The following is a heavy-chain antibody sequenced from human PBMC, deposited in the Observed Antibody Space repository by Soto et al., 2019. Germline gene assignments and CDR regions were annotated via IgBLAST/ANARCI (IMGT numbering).Heavy chain of an antibody. CDR3: ARVSKQGARLDF. V-gene: IGHV4-31*03. Sequence: QVELQESGPGLVKPSQTLSLTCTVSGAAISSGGHYWTWIRQHPGKGLEWLGYIDYSGTTYYNPSLKSRVTISLDTSTNQFSLRLSSVTAADTAVLYCARVSKQGARLDFWGQGTLVTVSS. J-gene: IGHJ4*02. D-gene: IGHD2-21*02. CDR1: GAAISSGGHY. CDR2: IDYSGTT.